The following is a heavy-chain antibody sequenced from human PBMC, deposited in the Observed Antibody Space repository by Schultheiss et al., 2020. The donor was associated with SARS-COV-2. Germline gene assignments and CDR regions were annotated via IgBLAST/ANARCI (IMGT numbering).Heavy chain of an antibody. Sequence: GGSLRLSCAASGFTFSRYALHWVRQAPGKGLEWVANIKQDGSEKYYADSVKGRFTISRDNSKNKLYLQMNSLRAEDTALYYCARDTYSSGWYVDYWGQGTLVTVSS. J-gene: IGHJ4*02. D-gene: IGHD6-19*01. CDR3: ARDTYSSGWYVDY. CDR2: IKQDGSEK. CDR1: GFTFSRYA. V-gene: IGHV3-33*08.